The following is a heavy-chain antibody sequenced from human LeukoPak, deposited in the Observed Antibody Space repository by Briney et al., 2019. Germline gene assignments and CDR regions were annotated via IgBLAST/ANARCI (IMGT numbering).Heavy chain of an antibody. D-gene: IGHD4-17*01. CDR3: ARDYGDLPARVPYFDY. CDR2: ISSSSSMI. J-gene: IGHJ4*02. CDR1: GFTFSSYS. Sequence: GGSLRLSCAASGFTFSSYSMNWVRQAPGKGLEWVSYISSSSSMIHYADSVKGRFTISRGNAKNSLYLQMKSLRDEDTAIYYCARDYGDLPARVPYFDYWGQGTLVTVSS. V-gene: IGHV3-48*02.